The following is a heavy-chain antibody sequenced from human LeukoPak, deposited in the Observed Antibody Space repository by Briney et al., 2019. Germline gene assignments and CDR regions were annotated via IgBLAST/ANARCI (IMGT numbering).Heavy chain of an antibody. CDR3: ARHGFELLYPVWFDP. Sequence: PSETLSLTCTVSGGSISSYYWSWIRQPPGKGLEWIGYIYYSGSTNYNPSLKSRVTISVDTSKNQFSLKLSSVTAADTAVYYCARHGFELLYPVWFDPWGQGALVTVSS. V-gene: IGHV4-59*08. CDR1: GGSISSYY. CDR2: IYYSGST. J-gene: IGHJ5*02. D-gene: IGHD2-2*02.